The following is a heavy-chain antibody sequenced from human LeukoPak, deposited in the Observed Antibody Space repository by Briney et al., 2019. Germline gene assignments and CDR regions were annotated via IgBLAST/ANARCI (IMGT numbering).Heavy chain of an antibody. CDR3: ARERTSCTNGVCRTPRWFDP. V-gene: IGHV4-4*07. Sequence: SETLSLTCTVSGGSISTYYWTWIRQPAGKGLEWIGHIYISGTTNYSPSLKSRVTMSVDTSKNQFSLKLSSVTAADTAVYYCARERTSCTNGVCRTPRWFDPWGQGILVTVSS. D-gene: IGHD2-8*01. J-gene: IGHJ5*02. CDR1: GGSISTYY. CDR2: IYISGTT.